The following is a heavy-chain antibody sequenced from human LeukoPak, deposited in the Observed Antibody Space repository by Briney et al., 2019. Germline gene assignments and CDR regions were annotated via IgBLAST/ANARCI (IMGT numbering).Heavy chain of an antibody. D-gene: IGHD4-11*01. V-gene: IGHV4-34*01. Sequence: PSETLSLTCAVYGGSFSGYYWSWIRQPPGKGLEWIGEINHSGSTNYNPSLKSRVTISVDTSKNQFSLKLSSVTAADMAVYYCARANSNYGYYYYGMDVWGQGTTVTVS. CDR1: GGSFSGYY. J-gene: IGHJ6*02. CDR3: ARANSNYGYYYYGMDV. CDR2: INHSGST.